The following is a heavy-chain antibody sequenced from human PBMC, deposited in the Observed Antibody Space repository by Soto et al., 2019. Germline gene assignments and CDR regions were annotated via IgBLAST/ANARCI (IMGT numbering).Heavy chain of an antibody. J-gene: IGHJ4*02. D-gene: IGHD2-2*03. CDR2: ISYDGSNK. V-gene: IGHV3-30-3*01. Sequence: QVQLVESGGGVVQPGRSLRLSCAASGFTFSSYAMHWVRQAPGKGLEWVAVISYDGSNKYYADSVKGRFTISRDNSKNTLYLQMNSLRAEDTAVYYCARVLVGIVVVPAAATDYWGQGTLVTVSS. CDR1: GFTFSSYA. CDR3: ARVLVGIVVVPAAATDY.